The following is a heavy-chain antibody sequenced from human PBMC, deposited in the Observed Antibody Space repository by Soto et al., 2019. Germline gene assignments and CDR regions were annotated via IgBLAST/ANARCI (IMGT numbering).Heavy chain of an antibody. V-gene: IGHV1-2*06. CDR3: ARHGNFAFLGYCLVFDF. J-gene: IGHJ4*02. CDR2: MNLDTGGT. CDR1: GYRFTAYY. D-gene: IGHD5-18*01. Sequence: ASVKVSCKASGYRFTAYYIHWVRQAPGQGLEWMGRMNLDTGGTTYAQKFQGRVTMTRDTSISTAYMEVSSLKSDDTAMYYCARHGNFAFLGYCLVFDFWGQGTLVTVSA.